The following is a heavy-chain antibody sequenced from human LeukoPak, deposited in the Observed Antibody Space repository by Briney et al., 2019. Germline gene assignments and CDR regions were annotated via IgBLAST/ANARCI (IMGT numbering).Heavy chain of an antibody. D-gene: IGHD3-22*01. J-gene: IGHJ3*02. V-gene: IGHV3-66*01. CDR1: GITVSYLH. Sequence: PGGSLRLSCTASGITVSYLHMNWVRQAPGKGLEWVSVIHLDGTTYYADSVKGRFTISRDNAKNSLYLQMNSLRAEDTAVYYCARDGLFGVYDSSGYYPTPDAFDIWGQGTMVTVSS. CDR3: ARDGLFGVYDSSGYYPTPDAFDI. CDR2: IHLDGTT.